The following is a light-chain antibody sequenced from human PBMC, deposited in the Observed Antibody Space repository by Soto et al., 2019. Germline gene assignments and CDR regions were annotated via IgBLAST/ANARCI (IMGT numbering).Light chain of an antibody. CDR3: QQYNNWPPLYT. CDR1: QSVSSN. CDR2: GAS. J-gene: IGKJ2*01. V-gene: IGKV3-15*01. Sequence: EIVMTQSPATLSVSPGERATLSCRASQSVSSNLAWYQQKAGQAPRLLINGASTRATGIPARFSGSGSGTEITLTISSLQYEDFAVYYCQQYNNWPPLYTFGQGTKLEIK.